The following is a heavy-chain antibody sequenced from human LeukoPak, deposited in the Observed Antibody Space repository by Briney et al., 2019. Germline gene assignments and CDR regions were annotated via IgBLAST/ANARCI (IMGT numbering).Heavy chain of an antibody. J-gene: IGHJ5*02. Sequence: PGGSLRLSCAASGLTFSTYGMNWVRQAPGKGLEWVANIKQDGSEKYYVDSVKGRFTISRENAKNSLFLQMNSLRAEDTAVYYCAREGRFSGCESWGQGTLVTVSS. CDR1: GLTFSTYG. CDR2: IKQDGSEK. V-gene: IGHV3-7*01. CDR3: AREGRFSGCES. D-gene: IGHD6-19*01.